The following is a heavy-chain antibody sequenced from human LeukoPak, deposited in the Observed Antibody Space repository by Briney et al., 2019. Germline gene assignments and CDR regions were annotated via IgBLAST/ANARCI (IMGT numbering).Heavy chain of an antibody. CDR1: GFTFSSYS. J-gene: IGHJ4*02. V-gene: IGHV3-48*04. CDR3: ARVGRGGCSSTSCSGQDY. D-gene: IGHD2-2*01. Sequence: AGGSLRLSCAASGFTFSSYSMNWVRQAPGKGLEWVSYISSSSSTIYYADSVKGRFTISRDNAKNSLYLQMNSLRAEDTAVYYCARVGRGGCSSTSCSGQDYWGQGTLVTVSS. CDR2: ISSSSSTI.